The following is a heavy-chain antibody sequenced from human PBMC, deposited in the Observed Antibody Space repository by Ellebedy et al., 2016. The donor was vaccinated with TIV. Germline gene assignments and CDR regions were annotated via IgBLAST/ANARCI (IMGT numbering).Heavy chain of an antibody. CDR1: GFTFSSYA. D-gene: IGHD6-13*01. Sequence: GESLKISCSVSGFTFSSYAMHWVRQAPGKGRQYVSAISSNGVTTDYADSVEGRFTISRDNSTNTLYLQMRSLRPEETAVYYCVKAWHSSSWYSNWFDPWGQGTLVIVSS. CDR2: ISSNGVTT. J-gene: IGHJ5*02. CDR3: VKAWHSSSWYSNWFDP. V-gene: IGHV3-64D*09.